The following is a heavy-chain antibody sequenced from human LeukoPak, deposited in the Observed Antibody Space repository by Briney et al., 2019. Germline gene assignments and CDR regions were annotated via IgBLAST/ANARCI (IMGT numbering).Heavy chain of an antibody. CDR3: ASDSSGRDRHPTGYFDF. J-gene: IGHJ4*02. V-gene: IGHV1-18*01. D-gene: IGHD1-1*01. CDR1: GYTFRTFG. CDR2: ISGYNGNT. Sequence: ASVKHSCKTSGYTFRTFGMSWVRQAPGQGLEWMGWISGYNGNTKYAQTVRDRVTMTTDTSTNTVYMELRSLKPDDTAVYYCASDSSGRDRHPTGYFDFSGQGSLVIVSS.